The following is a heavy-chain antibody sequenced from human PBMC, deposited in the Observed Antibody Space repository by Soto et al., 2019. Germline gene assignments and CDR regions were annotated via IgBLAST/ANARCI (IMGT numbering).Heavy chain of an antibody. V-gene: IGHV1-69*02. Sequence: QVQLVQSGAEVKKPGSSVKVSCKASGGTFSSYTISWVRQAPGQGLEWMGRIIPILGIANYAQKFQGRVTITEDKSTSTAYLELSSLRAEDTAVLYCARFRVPYGIDVWGQGTTVTVPS. CDR2: IIPILGIA. CDR3: ARFRVPYGIDV. D-gene: IGHD2-2*01. J-gene: IGHJ6*02. CDR1: GGTFSSYT.